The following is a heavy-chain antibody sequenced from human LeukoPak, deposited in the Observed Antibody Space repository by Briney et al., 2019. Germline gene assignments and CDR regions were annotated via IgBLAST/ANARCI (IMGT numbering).Heavy chain of an antibody. J-gene: IGHJ4*02. CDR2: ITPSGST. CDR3: ASSFYYDSRDY. D-gene: IGHD3-22*01. V-gene: IGHV4-34*01. Sequence: PSETLSLTCTVSGDSSTHYYWNWIRPPPGKGLEWIGEITPSGSTNYNPSLKSRVSISIDTSKKKLSLRLTSVTAADSAVYYCASSFYYDSRDYWGQGTLVTVSS. CDR1: GDSSTHYY.